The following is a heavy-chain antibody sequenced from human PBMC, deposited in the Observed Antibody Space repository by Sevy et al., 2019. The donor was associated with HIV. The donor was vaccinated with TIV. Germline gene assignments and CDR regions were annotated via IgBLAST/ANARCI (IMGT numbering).Heavy chain of an antibody. V-gene: IGHV3-30-3*01. Sequence: GGSLRLSCAASGFTFSSYAMHWVRQAPGKGLEWVAVISNDGSNKYYADSVKGRFTISRDNSKNTLYLQMNSLRAEDTAVYYCARDLAGTVDYWGQGTLVTVSS. CDR3: ARDLAGTVDY. J-gene: IGHJ4*02. D-gene: IGHD6-13*01. CDR1: GFTFSSYA. CDR2: ISNDGSNK.